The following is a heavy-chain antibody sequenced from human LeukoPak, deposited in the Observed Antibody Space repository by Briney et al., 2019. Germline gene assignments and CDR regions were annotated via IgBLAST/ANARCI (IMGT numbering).Heavy chain of an antibody. V-gene: IGHV3-23*01. CDR3: ANPSSGWSLYYFDY. Sequence: GGSLRLSCAASGFTFSSYAMSWVRQAPGKGLEWVSAISGSGGSTYYADSVKGRFTISGDNSKNTLYLQMNSLRAEDTAVYYCANPSSGWSLYYFDYWGQGTLVTVSS. CDR2: ISGSGGST. D-gene: IGHD6-19*01. J-gene: IGHJ4*02. CDR1: GFTFSSYA.